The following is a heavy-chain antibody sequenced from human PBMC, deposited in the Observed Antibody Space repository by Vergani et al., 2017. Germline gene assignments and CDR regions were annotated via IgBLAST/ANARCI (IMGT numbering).Heavy chain of an antibody. V-gene: IGHV1-46*01. Sequence: QVQLVQSGAEVKKPGASVKVSCKASGYTFTSYYMHWVRQAPGQGLEWMGIINPSGGSTSFAQKFQGRVTMTRDTSTSTVYMVLSSLRSVDTAVYYCASDSRYCSSTSCYVGRDWFDPWGQGTLVTVSS. D-gene: IGHD2-2*01. CDR1: GYTFTSYY. J-gene: IGHJ5*02. CDR2: INPSGGST. CDR3: ASDSRYCSSTSCYVGRDWFDP.